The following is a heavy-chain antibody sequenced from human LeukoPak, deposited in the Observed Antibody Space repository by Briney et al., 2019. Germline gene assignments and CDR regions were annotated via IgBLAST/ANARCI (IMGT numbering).Heavy chain of an antibody. Sequence: SVKVSCKASGGTFSSYAVSWVRQAPGQGLEWMGGIIPIFGTANYAQKFKDRVTITADEYMRTAYMELSSLRFEETAVYYCARQSAGSDMGKAFDIWGQGTMVTVSS. J-gene: IGHJ3*02. CDR2: IIPIFGTA. CDR3: ARQSAGSDMGKAFDI. V-gene: IGHV1-69*13. CDR1: GGTFSSYA. D-gene: IGHD2-15*01.